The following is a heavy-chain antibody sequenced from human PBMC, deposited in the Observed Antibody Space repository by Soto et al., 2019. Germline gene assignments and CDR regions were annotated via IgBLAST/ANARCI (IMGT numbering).Heavy chain of an antibody. CDR3: ARENYQLLYYYYYYYMDV. J-gene: IGHJ6*03. D-gene: IGHD2-2*01. CDR1: GFTFSSYE. Sequence: GGSLRLSCAASGFTFSSYEMNWVRQAPGKGLEWVSYISSSGSTIYYADSVKGRFTISRDNAKNSLYLQMNSLRAEDTAVYYCARENYQLLYYYYYYYMDVWGKGTTVTVSS. CDR2: ISSSGSTI. V-gene: IGHV3-48*03.